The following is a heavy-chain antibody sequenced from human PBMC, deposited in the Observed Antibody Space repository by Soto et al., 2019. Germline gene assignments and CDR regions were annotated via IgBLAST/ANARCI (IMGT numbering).Heavy chain of an antibody. Sequence: EASVKVSCKASGYTFTSYGISWVRQAPGQGLEWMGWISAYNGNTNYAQKLQGRVTMTTDTSTSTAYMELRSLRSDDTAVYYCATIGLNWGLRDDSDYWGQGTLVTVSS. CDR3: ATIGLNWGLRDDSDY. CDR1: GYTFTSYG. D-gene: IGHD7-27*01. J-gene: IGHJ4*02. CDR2: ISAYNGNT. V-gene: IGHV1-18*01.